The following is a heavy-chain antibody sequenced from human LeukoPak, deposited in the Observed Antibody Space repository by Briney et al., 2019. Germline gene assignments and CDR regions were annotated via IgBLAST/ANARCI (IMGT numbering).Heavy chain of an antibody. D-gene: IGHD1-26*01. Sequence: PETLSLTCTVSGGSLSGYYWSWIRQPAGKGLEWIGRIYTSGSTYYNPSLKSRVTMSIDPSKNHFSLKLTSVTAADTAVYYCARSYIVGSTQFYFDSWGQGTLITVSS. CDR3: ARSYIVGSTQFYFDS. CDR2: IYTSGST. V-gene: IGHV4-4*07. J-gene: IGHJ4*02. CDR1: GGSLSGYY.